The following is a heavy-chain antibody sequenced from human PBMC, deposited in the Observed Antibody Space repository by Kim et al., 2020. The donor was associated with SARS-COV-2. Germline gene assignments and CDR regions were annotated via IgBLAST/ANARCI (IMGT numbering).Heavy chain of an antibody. J-gene: IGHJ4*02. D-gene: IGHD2-21*01. Sequence: GGSLRLSCAASGFTFNNHGMHWVRQAPGKGLEWVALISYEGSKKYYADSVKGRFTISRDSSKSSLFLQMSSVRAEDTAVYYCAKASNIFLIYNSVAAFDYWGQGSLVTVSS. V-gene: IGHV3-30*18. CDR3: AKASNIFLIYNSVAAFDY. CDR1: GFTFNNHG. CDR2: ISYEGSKK.